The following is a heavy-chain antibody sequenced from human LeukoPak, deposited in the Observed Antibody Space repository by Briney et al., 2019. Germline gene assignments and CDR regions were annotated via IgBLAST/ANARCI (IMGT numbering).Heavy chain of an antibody. J-gene: IGHJ4*02. V-gene: IGHV4-59*01. CDR3: ARATPGYSYGSYYFDY. CDR2: IYYSGST. Sequence: SETLSLTCAVYGESFSGYYWSWIRQPPGKGLEWIGYIYYSGSTNYNPSLKSRVTISVDTSKNQFSLKLSSVTAADTAVYYCARATPGYSYGSYYFDYWGQGTLVTVSS. CDR1: GESFSGYY. D-gene: IGHD5-18*01.